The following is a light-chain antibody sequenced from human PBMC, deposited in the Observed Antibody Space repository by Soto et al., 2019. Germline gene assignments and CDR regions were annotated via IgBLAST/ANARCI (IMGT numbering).Light chain of an antibody. CDR2: EVS. V-gene: IGLV2-14*01. Sequence: QSALTQPASVSGSPGQSITISCTGTSSDVGGYNYVSWFQQHPGKAPKLKIYEVSNRPSGVSNRFSGSKSDNTASLTISELQAEDEADYYCTSFTTISTWVFGGGTKLTVL. CDR1: SSDVGGYNY. CDR3: TSFTTISTWV. J-gene: IGLJ3*02.